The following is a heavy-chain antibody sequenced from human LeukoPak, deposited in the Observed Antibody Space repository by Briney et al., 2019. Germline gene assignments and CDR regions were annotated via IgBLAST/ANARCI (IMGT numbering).Heavy chain of an antibody. V-gene: IGHV3-23*01. CDR1: GFTFSSYA. Sequence: GGSLRLSCAASGFTFSSYAVSWVRQAPGKGLEWVSAITDSGGNTYYADSVKGRFTISRDNSKNTVSLQMNSLRAEDTAVYYCAKRVAYSSTWAYFDYWGQGTLVTVSS. CDR2: ITDSGGNT. J-gene: IGHJ4*02. CDR3: AKRVAYSSTWAYFDY. D-gene: IGHD6-13*01.